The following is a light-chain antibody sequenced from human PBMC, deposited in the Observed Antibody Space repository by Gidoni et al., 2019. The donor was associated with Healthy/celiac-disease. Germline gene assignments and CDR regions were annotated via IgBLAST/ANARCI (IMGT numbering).Light chain of an antibody. J-gene: IGKJ2*04. Sequence: DSKMTQSPSTLSASVGDRVTITCRASQSISSWLAWYQQKPGKAPKLLIYKASSLESGVPSRFSGSGSGTEFTLPIRSLQPDDFATYYCQQYNSYLCSFGQGTKLEIK. V-gene: IGKV1-5*03. CDR2: KAS. CDR3: QQYNSYLCS. CDR1: QSISSW.